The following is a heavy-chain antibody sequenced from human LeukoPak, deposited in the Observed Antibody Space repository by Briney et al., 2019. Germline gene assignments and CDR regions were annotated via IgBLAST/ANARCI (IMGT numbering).Heavy chain of an antibody. V-gene: IGHV4-59*01. J-gene: IGHJ4*02. CDR1: GGSISSYY. Sequence: SETLSLTCTVSGGSISSYYWSWIRQPPGKGLEWIGYIYYSGSTNYNPSLKSRVTISVDTSKNQFSLKLSSVTAADTAVYYCARVRWELLRSYYFDYWGQGTLVTVSS. D-gene: IGHD1-26*01. CDR3: ARVRWELLRSYYFDY. CDR2: IYYSGST.